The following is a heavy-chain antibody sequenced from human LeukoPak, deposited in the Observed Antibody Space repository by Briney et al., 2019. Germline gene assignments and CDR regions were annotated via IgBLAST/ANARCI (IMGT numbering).Heavy chain of an antibody. CDR3: ARVDDYGGNGGWFDP. V-gene: IGHV1-2*06. J-gene: IGHJ5*02. Sequence: GASVKVSCKASGYTFTGYYMHWVRQAPGQGLEWMGRINPNSGGTNYAQKLQGRVTMTTDTSTSTAYMELRSLRSDDTAVNYCARVDDYGGNGGWFDPWGQGTLVTVSS. CDR2: INPNSGGT. D-gene: IGHD4-23*01. CDR1: GYTFTGYY.